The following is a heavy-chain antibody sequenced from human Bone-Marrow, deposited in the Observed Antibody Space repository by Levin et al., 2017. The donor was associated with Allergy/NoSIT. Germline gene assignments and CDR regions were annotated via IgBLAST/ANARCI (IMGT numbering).Heavy chain of an antibody. Sequence: GESLKISCAASGFTFSSYGMHWVRQAPGKGLEWVAVISYDGSNKYYADSVKGRFTISRDNSKNTLYLQMNSLRAEDTAVYYCAKSWSGSYAPFDYWGQGTLVTVSS. D-gene: IGHD1-26*01. CDR2: ISYDGSNK. V-gene: IGHV3-30*18. J-gene: IGHJ4*02. CDR1: GFTFSSYG. CDR3: AKSWSGSYAPFDY.